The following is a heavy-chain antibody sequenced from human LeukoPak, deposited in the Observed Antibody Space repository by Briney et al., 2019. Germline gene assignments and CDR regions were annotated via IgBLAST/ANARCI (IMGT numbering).Heavy chain of an antibody. J-gene: IGHJ4*02. V-gene: IGHV1-69*13. Sequence: GASVKVSCKASGGTFSSYANSWVRQAPGQGLEWMGGIIPIFGTANYAQKFQGRVTITADESTSTAYMELSGLRSEDTAVYYCARDSTGATDYWGQGTLVTVSS. D-gene: IGHD1-26*01. CDR1: GGTFSSYA. CDR3: ARDSTGATDY. CDR2: IIPIFGTA.